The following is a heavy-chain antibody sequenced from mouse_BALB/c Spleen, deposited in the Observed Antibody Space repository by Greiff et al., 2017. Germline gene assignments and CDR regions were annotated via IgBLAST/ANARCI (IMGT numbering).Heavy chain of an antibody. CDR2: IDPANGNT. J-gene: IGHJ3*01. CDR1: GFNIKDTY. Sequence: EVQRVESGAELVKPGASVKLSCTASGFNIKDTYMHWVKQRPEQGLEWIGRIDPANGNTKYDPKFQGKATITADTSSNTAYLQLSSLTSEDTAVYYCARTYGNYAWFAYWGQGTLVTVSA. D-gene: IGHD2-1*01. V-gene: IGHV14-3*02. CDR3: ARTYGNYAWFAY.